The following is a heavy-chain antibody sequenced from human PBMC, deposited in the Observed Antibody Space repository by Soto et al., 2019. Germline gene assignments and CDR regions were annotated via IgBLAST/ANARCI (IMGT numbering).Heavy chain of an antibody. Sequence: QVQLVQSGAEVKKPGASVKVSCKASGYTFTSYAMHWVRQAPGQRLEWMGWTNAGNGNTKYSQKFQGRATITRDSXARTAYTELSSLRSEDTAVYYCARGPGGPDGPGDYWGQATLVTVSS. V-gene: IGHV1-3*01. J-gene: IGHJ4*02. CDR1: GYTFTSYA. D-gene: IGHD2-15*01. CDR2: TNAGNGNT. CDR3: ARGPGGPDGPGDY.